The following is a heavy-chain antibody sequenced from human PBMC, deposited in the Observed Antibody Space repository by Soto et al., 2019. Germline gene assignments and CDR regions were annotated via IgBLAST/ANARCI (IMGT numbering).Heavy chain of an antibody. D-gene: IGHD3-3*01. CDR3: AKDVLRFLEWLAFYGMDV. Sequence: GGSLRLSCAASGFTFSSYWMHWVRQAPGKGLVWVSRINSDVSSTSYAGSVKGRFTISRDNAKNTLYLQMNSLRAEDTAVYYCAKDVLRFLEWLAFYGMDVWGQGTTVTVSS. CDR1: GFTFSSYW. J-gene: IGHJ6*02. CDR2: INSDVSST. V-gene: IGHV3-74*01.